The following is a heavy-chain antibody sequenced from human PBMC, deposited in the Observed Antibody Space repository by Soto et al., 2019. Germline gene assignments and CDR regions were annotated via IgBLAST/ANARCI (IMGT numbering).Heavy chain of an antibody. D-gene: IGHD1-26*01. J-gene: IGHJ4*02. V-gene: IGHV4-28*01. CDR1: GYSISSSNW. Sequence: QVQLQESGPGLVKPSDTLSLTCAVSGYSISSSNWWGWIRQPQGKGLEWIGYIYYSGTTYYNPSLKGRVTMSVDTSKNQFSLKLTSVTAVDTAVYYCARREIQGPIDYWGQGTLVTVSS. CDR3: ARREIQGPIDY. CDR2: IYYSGTT.